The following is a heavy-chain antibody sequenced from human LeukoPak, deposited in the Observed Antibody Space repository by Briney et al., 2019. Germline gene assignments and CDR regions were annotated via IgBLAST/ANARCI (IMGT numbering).Heavy chain of an antibody. J-gene: IGHJ4*02. CDR1: GGSISSSSYY. Sequence: PSETLSLTCTVSGGSISSSSYYWGWIRQPPGKGLEWIGSIYYSGSTYYNPSLKSRVTISVDTSKNQFSLKLSSVTVADTAVYYCARLDGYRLDYWGQGTLVTVSS. CDR2: IYYSGST. CDR3: ARLDGYRLDY. V-gene: IGHV4-39*01. D-gene: IGHD5-24*01.